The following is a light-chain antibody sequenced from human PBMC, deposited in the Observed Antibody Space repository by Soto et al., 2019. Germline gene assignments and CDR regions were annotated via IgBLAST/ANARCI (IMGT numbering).Light chain of an antibody. Sequence: QSALAQPASVSGSPGQSITISCTGTSSDIGDSNLVSWYQHHPGKAPKLLIYDVSDRPSRISSRFSGSKSANTASLTISGLQAEDEALYYCSSYTSTTTVRFVFGTGTKSPS. CDR3: SSYTSTTTVRFV. J-gene: IGLJ1*01. CDR2: DVS. V-gene: IGLV2-14*01. CDR1: SSDIGDSNL.